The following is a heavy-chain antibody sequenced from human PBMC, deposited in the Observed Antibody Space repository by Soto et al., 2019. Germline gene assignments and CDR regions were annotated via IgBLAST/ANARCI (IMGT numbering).Heavy chain of an antibody. V-gene: IGHV4-30-2*01. D-gene: IGHD3-10*01. CDR2: IYHSGST. J-gene: IGHJ4*02. CDR3: ARGGSGSYSTEFDY. Sequence: SETLSLTCAVSGGSISSGGYSWSWIRQPPGKGLEWIGYIYHSGSTYYNPSLKSRVTISVDRSKNQFSLKLSSVTAADTAVYYCARGGSGSYSTEFDYWGQGTLVTVSS. CDR1: GGSISSGGYS.